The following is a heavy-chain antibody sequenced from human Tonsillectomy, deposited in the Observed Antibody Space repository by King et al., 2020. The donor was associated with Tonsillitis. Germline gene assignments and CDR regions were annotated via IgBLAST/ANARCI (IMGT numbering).Heavy chain of an antibody. CDR1: GYTFTGYY. CDR3: ARADFSYSSSSLDY. V-gene: IGHV1-2*02. J-gene: IGHJ4*02. CDR2: INPNNFGT. D-gene: IGHD6-6*01. Sequence: QLVQSGAEVKKPGASVMISCKASGYTFTGYYIHWGRQAPGQGLEWMGWINPNNFGTNSAQKFKGRVTMTRDTSINTAYLELGSLRSDDTAVYFCARADFSYSSSSLDYWGQGTLVTVSS.